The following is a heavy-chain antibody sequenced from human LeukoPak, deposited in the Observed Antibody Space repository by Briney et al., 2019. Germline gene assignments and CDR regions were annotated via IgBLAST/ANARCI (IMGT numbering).Heavy chain of an antibody. J-gene: IGHJ4*02. D-gene: IGHD3-9*01. CDR2: IGYDGSNK. CDR1: GFTFRSYG. Sequence: GGSLRLSCAASGFTFRSYGVHWVRHAPGKGLEWVAVIGYDGSNKYYADSVKGRFTISRNNSNNTLYLQMKSLRAEDTAVYDCARGGILTGYPWGVDYWGQVTLVTVSS. CDR3: ARGGILTGYPWGVDY. V-gene: IGHV3-33*01.